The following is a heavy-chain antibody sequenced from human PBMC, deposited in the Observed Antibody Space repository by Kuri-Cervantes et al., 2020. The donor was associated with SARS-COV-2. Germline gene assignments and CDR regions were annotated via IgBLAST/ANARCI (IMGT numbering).Heavy chain of an antibody. CDR1: GFTFSGSA. D-gene: IGHD4-11*01. V-gene: IGHV3-73*01. CDR3: TIDYSNFSY. J-gene: IGHJ4*02. CDR2: IRSKANSYAT. Sequence: GESLKISCAASGFTFSGSAMHWVRQASGKGLEWVGRIRSKANSYATAYAASVKGRFTTSRDDSKNTAYLQMNSLKTEDTAVYYCTIDYSNFSYWGQGTLVTVSS.